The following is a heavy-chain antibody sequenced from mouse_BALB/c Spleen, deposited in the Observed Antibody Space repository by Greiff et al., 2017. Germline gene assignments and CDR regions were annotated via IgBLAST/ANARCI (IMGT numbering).Heavy chain of an antibody. Sequence: VQLQESGAELVRPGVSVKISCKGSGYTFTDYAMHWVKQSHAKSLEWIGVISTYYGDASYNQKFKGKATMTVDKSSSTAYMELARLTSEDSAIYYCARFGYGHYAMDYWGQGTSVTVSS. D-gene: IGHD1-2*01. CDR1: GYTFTDYA. J-gene: IGHJ4*01. CDR2: ISTYYGDA. CDR3: ARFGYGHYAMDY. V-gene: IGHV1S137*01.